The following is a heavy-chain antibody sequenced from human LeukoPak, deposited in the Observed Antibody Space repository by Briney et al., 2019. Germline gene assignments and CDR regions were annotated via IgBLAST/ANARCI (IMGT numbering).Heavy chain of an antibody. CDR3: AKDRANAGYFDY. Sequence: GGSLRLSCAASGFTFSSYAMSWVRQAPGKGLEWVSAISGSGGSTYCADSVKGRFTISRDNSKNTLYLQMNSLRAEDTAVYYCAKDRANAGYFDYWGQGTLVTVSS. CDR2: ISGSGGST. J-gene: IGHJ4*02. CDR1: GFTFSSYA. V-gene: IGHV3-23*01. D-gene: IGHD1-1*01.